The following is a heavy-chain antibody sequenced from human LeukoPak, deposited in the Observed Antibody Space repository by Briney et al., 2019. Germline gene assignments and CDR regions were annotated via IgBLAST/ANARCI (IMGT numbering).Heavy chain of an antibody. D-gene: IGHD2-15*01. CDR1: GYTFTSYG. V-gene: IGHV1-18*01. CDR2: ISAYNGNT. CDR3: EAYCSGGSCYIR. Sequence: ASVKVSCKASGYTFTSYGISWVRQAPGQGLEWMGWISAYNGNTNYAQKLQGRVTMTTDTSTSTAYMERRSLRSDDTAVYSCEAYCSGGSCYIRWGQGTLVTVSS. J-gene: IGHJ4*02.